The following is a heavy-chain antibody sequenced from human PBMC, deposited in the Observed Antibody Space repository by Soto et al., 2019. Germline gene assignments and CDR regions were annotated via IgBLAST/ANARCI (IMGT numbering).Heavy chain of an antibody. J-gene: IGHJ4*02. CDR2: ISWNSGSI. D-gene: IGHD1-7*01. Sequence: GGSLRLSCAASGFIFDAYAMHWVRQAPGKGLEWVSGISWNSGSIGYADSVKGRFTISRDNSKNSLYLQMNTLRAEDTAVYYCARDGIGGTVFRGYLDYWGRGTVVTVSS. V-gene: IGHV3-9*01. CDR1: GFIFDAYA. CDR3: ARDGIGGTVFRGYLDY.